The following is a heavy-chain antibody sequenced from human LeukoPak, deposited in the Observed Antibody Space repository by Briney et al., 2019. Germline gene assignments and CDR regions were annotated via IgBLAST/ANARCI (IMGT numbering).Heavy chain of an antibody. J-gene: IGHJ4*02. CDR3: ARGRVRGYYFDY. Sequence: SETLSLTCAVYGGSFSGYYWSWIRQPPGKGLEWIGEINHSGSTNYNPSLKSRVTISVDTSKNQFSLKLSPVTAADTAVYYCARGRVRGYYFDYWGQGTLVTVSS. CDR2: INHSGST. CDR1: GGSFSGYY. V-gene: IGHV4-34*01. D-gene: IGHD2-8*01.